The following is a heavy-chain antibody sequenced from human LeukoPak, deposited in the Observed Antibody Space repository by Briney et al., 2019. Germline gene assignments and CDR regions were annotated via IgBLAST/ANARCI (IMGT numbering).Heavy chain of an antibody. CDR1: GFSFSNYD. D-gene: IGHD7-27*01. CDR2: IRYDGNNK. CDR3: AKGGSLGFDY. Sequence: GGSLRLSCAASGFSFSNYDMHWVRQAPGKGLEWVAVIRYDGNNKYSADSVKGRFTISRDNSKNTLFLQMNTLSAEDTAVYYCAKGGSLGFDYWGQGTPVTVSS. J-gene: IGHJ4*02. V-gene: IGHV3-30*02.